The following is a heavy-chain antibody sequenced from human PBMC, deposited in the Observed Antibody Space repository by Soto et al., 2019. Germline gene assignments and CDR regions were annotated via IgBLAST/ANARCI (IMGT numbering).Heavy chain of an antibody. CDR1: VASITSSGYY. CDR2: IYFSSST. CDR3: ASGNAWEVLLCY. D-gene: IGHD1-26*01. J-gene: IGHJ4*02. Sequence: PSPTLSLTCTVSVASITSSGYYGIWIPQHPGKGLQWIGYIYFSSSTYYNPSLESRLSISLDTSQNQFSLKLTSLTASDAAVYYCASGNAWEVLLCYWGQGSRVTVCS. V-gene: IGHV4-31*03.